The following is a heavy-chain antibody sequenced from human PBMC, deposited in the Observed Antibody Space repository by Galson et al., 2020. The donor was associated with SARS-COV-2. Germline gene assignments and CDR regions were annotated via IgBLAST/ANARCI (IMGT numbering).Heavy chain of an antibody. D-gene: IGHD3-22*01. CDR2: ISSSSSTI. J-gene: IGHJ4*02. CDR1: GFTFSSYS. V-gene: IGHV3-48*02. CDR3: AREPYYYDSSGQAYFDY. Sequence: TGGSLRLSCAASGFTFSSYSMNWVRQAPGKGLEWVSYISSSSSTIYYADSVQGRFTISRDNAKNSLYLQMNSLRDEDTAVYYCAREPYYYDSSGQAYFDYWGQGTLVTVSS.